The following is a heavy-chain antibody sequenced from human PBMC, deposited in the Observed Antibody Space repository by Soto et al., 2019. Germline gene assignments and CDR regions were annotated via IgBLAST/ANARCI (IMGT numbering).Heavy chain of an antibody. CDR1: GFTFSSYA. V-gene: IGHV3-23*01. D-gene: IGHD6-13*01. J-gene: IGHJ6*02. CDR2: ISGSGGST. Sequence: GGSLRLSCAASGFTFSSYAMSWVRQAPGKGLEWVSAISGSGGSTYYADSVKGRFTISRDNAKNSLYLQMNSLRAEDTALYYCAKDILSPLGFPRNENERVWYLLGMDVWGQGTTVTVSS. CDR3: AKDILSPLGFPRNENERVWYLLGMDV.